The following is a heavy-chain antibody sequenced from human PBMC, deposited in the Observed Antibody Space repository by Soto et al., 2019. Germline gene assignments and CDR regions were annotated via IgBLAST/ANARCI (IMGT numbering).Heavy chain of an antibody. D-gene: IGHD3-22*01. CDR2: IIPIFGTA. Sequence: QVQLVQSGAEVKKPGSSVKVSCKASGGTFSSYAISWVRQAPGQGLEWMGGIIPIFGTANYAQKFQGRVTISADDATSTAYMELSSLRSEDTAVYYCARERASGYPYFDYWGQGTLVTVSS. J-gene: IGHJ4*02. CDR1: GGTFSSYA. CDR3: ARERASGYPYFDY. V-gene: IGHV1-69*12.